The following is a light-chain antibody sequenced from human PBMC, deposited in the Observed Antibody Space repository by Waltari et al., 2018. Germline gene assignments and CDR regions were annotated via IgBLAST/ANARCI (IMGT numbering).Light chain of an antibody. CDR3: HSRDTSSTRF. CDR2: GQN. V-gene: IGLV3-19*01. Sequence: SFELTQDPPVSVALDHTVTLTCQGHSLRSYSARWYQQRTGQAPILVLYGQNNRPAGIPDRFSGSNSGNTASLIITGAQAEDEADYYCHSRDTSSTRFFGGGTRLTV. CDR1: SLRSYS. J-gene: IGLJ2*01.